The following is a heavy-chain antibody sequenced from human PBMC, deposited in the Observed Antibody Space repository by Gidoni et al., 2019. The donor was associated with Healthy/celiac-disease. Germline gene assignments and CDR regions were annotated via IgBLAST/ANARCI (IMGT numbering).Heavy chain of an antibody. CDR1: GGTFSSYA. V-gene: IGHV1-69*04. CDR3: ARADLSTIFGVDANWFDP. J-gene: IGHJ5*02. D-gene: IGHD3-3*01. Sequence: QVQLVQSGAEVKKPGSSVKVSCKASGGTFSSYAISWLRQAPGQGLEWMGRIIPILGIANYAQKFQGRVTITADKSTSTAYMELSSLRSEDTAVYYCARADLSTIFGVDANWFDPWGQGTLVTVSS. CDR2: IIPILGIA.